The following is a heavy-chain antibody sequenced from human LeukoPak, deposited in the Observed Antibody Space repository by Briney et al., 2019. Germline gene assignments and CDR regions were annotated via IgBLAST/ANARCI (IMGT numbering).Heavy chain of an antibody. J-gene: IGHJ4*02. CDR3: ARGRFSVATVDY. CDR2: IFHSGST. V-gene: IGHV4-38-2*02. Sequence: PSETPSLTCTVSGFSISSGYYWGWIRQPPGKGLEWIGSIFHSGSTSYNPSLQSRVTMSVDTSKNLFFLKLSSVTAADTAVYYCARGRFSVATVDYWGQGTLVTVSS. CDR1: GFSISSGYY. D-gene: IGHD5-12*01.